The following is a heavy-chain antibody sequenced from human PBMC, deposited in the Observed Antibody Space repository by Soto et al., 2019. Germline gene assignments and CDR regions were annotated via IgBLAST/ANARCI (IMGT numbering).Heavy chain of an antibody. CDR2: IYHSGST. Sequence: PETLSLTCAVSGGSISSSNWWSWVRQPPGKGLEWIGEIYHSGSTNYNPSLKSRVTISVDKSKNQFSLKLSSVTAADTAVYYCARVYLEFRVAPYFHSWGQGTLVTVAS. D-gene: IGHD3-10*01. CDR3: ARVYLEFRVAPYFHS. CDR1: GGSISSSNW. J-gene: IGHJ4*02. V-gene: IGHV4-4*03.